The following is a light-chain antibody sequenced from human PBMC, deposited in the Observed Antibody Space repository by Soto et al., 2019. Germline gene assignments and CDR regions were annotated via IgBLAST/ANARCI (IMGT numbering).Light chain of an antibody. J-gene: IGLJ2*01. CDR3: CSYAGRSTDV. CDR1: SSDIGSYNL. Sequence: QSALTQPASVSGSPGQSITISCTGTSSDIGSYNLFSWYQQHPGKAPKLMIYEGSKRPSGVYNLFSGSTAGNTASLTTSGLHAEDEADYYSCSYAGRSTDVFGAGTKLTVL. CDR2: EGS. V-gene: IGLV2-23*01.